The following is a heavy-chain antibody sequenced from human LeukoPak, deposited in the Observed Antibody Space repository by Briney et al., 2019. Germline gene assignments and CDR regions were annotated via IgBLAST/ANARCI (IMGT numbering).Heavy chain of an antibody. V-gene: IGHV4-34*01. CDR3: ARGAIVVVPAASYDY. J-gene: IGHJ4*02. CDR2: INHSGST. Sequence: PSETLSLTCAVYGGSFSGYYWSWIRQPPGKGLEWIGEINHSGSTNYNPSLKSRVTISVDTSKNQFSLKLSSVTAADTAVYYCARGAIVVVPAASYDYWGQGTLVTVSS. D-gene: IGHD2-2*01. CDR1: GGSFSGYY.